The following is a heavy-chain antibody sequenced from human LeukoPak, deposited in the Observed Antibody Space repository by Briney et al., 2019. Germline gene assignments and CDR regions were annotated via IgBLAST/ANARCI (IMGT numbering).Heavy chain of an antibody. CDR1: GGTFSSYA. CDR3: ARSPQGVVINTNYFDY. V-gene: IGHV1-69*13. CDR2: IIPIFGTA. D-gene: IGHD3-22*01. J-gene: IGHJ4*02. Sequence: GASVKVSCKASGGTFSSYAISWVRQAPGQGLEWMGGIIPIFGTANYAQKFQGRVTITADESTSTAYMELSSLRSEDTAVYYCARSPQGVVINTNYFDYWGQGTLVTVSS.